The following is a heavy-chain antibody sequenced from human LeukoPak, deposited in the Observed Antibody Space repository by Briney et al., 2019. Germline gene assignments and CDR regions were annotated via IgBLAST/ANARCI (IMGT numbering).Heavy chain of an antibody. CDR1: GFTFSSYA. CDR2: ISGSGGST. V-gene: IGHV3-23*01. D-gene: IGHD3-22*01. Sequence: GGSLGLSCAASGFTFSSYAMSWVRQAPGKGLEWVSAISGSGGSTYYADSVKGRFTISRDNSKNTLYLQMNSLRAEDTAVYYCAKDQRPFYDSSGYFDYWGQGTLVTVSS. CDR3: AKDQRPFYDSSGYFDY. J-gene: IGHJ4*02.